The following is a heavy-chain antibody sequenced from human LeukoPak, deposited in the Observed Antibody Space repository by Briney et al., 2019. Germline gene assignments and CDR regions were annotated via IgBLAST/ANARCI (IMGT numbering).Heavy chain of an antibody. CDR2: ISYDVSNK. CDR1: GFAFSSYA. CDR3: ARRSGIAVAGAFDC. D-gene: IGHD6-19*01. Sequence: GGSLRLSCAASGFAFSSYAMYWVRQPPGKGLQWVAVISYDVSNKYYADSVKGRFTISRDNSKSTLYLQMNSLRAEDTAVYYCARRSGIAVAGAFDCWGQGTLVTVSS. V-gene: IGHV3-30*04. J-gene: IGHJ4*02.